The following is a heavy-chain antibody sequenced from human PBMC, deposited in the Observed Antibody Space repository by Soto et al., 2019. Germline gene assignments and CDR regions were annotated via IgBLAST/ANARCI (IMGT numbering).Heavy chain of an antibody. CDR1: GFSFTTYW. Sequence: GESLKISCMGSGFSFTTYWIAWVRQMPGKGLECMGIIYPGDSDTRYSPSFQGQVTISADKSINTAYLQWSSLKASDTAMYYCATIILVRGPTRSMDVWCQG. D-gene: IGHD3-10*01. CDR2: IYPGDSDT. CDR3: ATIILVRGPTRSMDV. J-gene: IGHJ6*02. V-gene: IGHV5-51*01.